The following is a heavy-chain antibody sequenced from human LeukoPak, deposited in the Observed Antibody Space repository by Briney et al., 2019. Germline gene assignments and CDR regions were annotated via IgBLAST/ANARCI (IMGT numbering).Heavy chain of an antibody. CDR2: IHYSGNT. Sequence: SETLSLTCTVSSGSISTYQWSWIRQPPGKGLEWIGYIHYSGNTNYNPSLKSRVTVSVDTSKSQFSLKLSSVTAADTAVYYCARGWGYMDYWGQGTLVTVSS. CDR1: SGSISTYQ. CDR3: ARGWGYMDY. D-gene: IGHD5-18*01. J-gene: IGHJ4*02. V-gene: IGHV4-59*08.